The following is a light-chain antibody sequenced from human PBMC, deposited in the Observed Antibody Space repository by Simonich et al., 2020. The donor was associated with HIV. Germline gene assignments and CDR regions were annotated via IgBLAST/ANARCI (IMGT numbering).Light chain of an antibody. V-gene: IGLV4-69*01. J-gene: IGLJ3*02. Sequence: QLVLTQSPSASASLGASVKLTCTLSSGHSTYAIAWHQQQPEKGPRYWMKFNSDGSHNKGDGIPDRFSGSSSGAERYLTITSLQSEDEADYYCQTWGTGIGVFGGGTKLTVL. CDR1: SGHSTYA. CDR3: QTWGTGIGV. CDR2: FNSDGSH.